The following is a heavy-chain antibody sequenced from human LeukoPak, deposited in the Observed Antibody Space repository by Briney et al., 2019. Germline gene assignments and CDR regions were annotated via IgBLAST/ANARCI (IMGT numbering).Heavy chain of an antibody. CDR1: GHSISSDYY. CDR3: AREGTHNTTWYHWFDP. CDR2: LYHTGTT. D-gene: IGHD6-13*01. Sequence: SETLSLTCIVSGHSISSDYYWGWIRQSPGKGLEWIGSLYHTGTTYYNPSLKSRVTISMDRSKNQFSLRLRSVTASDTGVYCCAREGTHNTTWYHWFDPWGQGILVTVSS. J-gene: IGHJ5*02. V-gene: IGHV4-38-2*02.